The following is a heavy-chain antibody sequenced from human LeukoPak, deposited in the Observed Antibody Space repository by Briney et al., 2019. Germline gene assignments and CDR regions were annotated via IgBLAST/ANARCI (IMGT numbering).Heavy chain of an antibody. CDR1: GFTFSSYG. Sequence: GGSLRLSCAASGFTFSSYGMHWVRQAPGKGLEWVAVISYDGSNKYYADSVKGRFTVSRDNSKNTLYLQMNSLRAEDTAVYYCAYYCSSTSCYVDYWGQGTLVTVSS. J-gene: IGHJ4*02. V-gene: IGHV3-30*03. CDR3: AYYCSSTSCYVDY. CDR2: ISYDGSNK. D-gene: IGHD2-2*01.